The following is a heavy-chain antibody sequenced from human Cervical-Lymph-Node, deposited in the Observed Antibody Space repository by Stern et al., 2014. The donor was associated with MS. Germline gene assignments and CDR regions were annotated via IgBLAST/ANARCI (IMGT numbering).Heavy chain of an antibody. D-gene: IGHD3-22*01. CDR2: ISSSSSYI. J-gene: IGHJ4*02. Sequence: EDQLVESGGGLVKPGGSLRLSCAASGFTFSSYSMNWVRQAPGEGLQWVSLISSSSSYIKYAASVEGRFTISRDNAKDSLYLQMNSLRPEDTAIYYCARAENYHETSVSYATYFDSWGQGTLVTVSS. CDR1: GFTFSSYS. CDR3: ARAENYHETSVSYATYFDS. V-gene: IGHV3-21*01.